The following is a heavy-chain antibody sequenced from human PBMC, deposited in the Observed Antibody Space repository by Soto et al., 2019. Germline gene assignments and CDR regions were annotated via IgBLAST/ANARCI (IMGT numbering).Heavy chain of an antibody. J-gene: IGHJ4*02. CDR3: ARIRSPITIFGKAFDY. D-gene: IGHD3-3*01. V-gene: IGHV1-8*01. Sequence: QVQLVQSGAEVKKPGASVKVSCKASGYTFTSYDINWVRQATGQGLEWMGWMNPNSGNTGYAQKFQGRVTMTRNTSISTAYMELSSLRSEDTAVYYCARIRSPITIFGKAFDYWGQGTLVTVSS. CDR1: GYTFTSYD. CDR2: MNPNSGNT.